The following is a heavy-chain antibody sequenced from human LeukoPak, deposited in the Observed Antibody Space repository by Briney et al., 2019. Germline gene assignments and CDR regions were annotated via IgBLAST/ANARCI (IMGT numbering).Heavy chain of an antibody. CDR3: AKDGPQGYYYYGMDV. V-gene: IGHV3-30*18. CDR2: ISYDGSNK. J-gene: IGHJ6*02. CDR1: GFTFSSYG. Sequence: PGGSLRLSCAASGFTFSSYGMHWVRQAPGKGLEWVAVISYDGSNKYYADSVKGRFTISRDNSKSTLYLQMNSLRAEDTAVYYCAKDGPQGYYYYGMDVWGQGTTVTVSS.